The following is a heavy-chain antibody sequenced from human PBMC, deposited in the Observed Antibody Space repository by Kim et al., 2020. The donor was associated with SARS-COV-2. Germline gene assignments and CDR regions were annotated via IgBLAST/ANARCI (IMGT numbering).Heavy chain of an antibody. CDR1: GFTFSSYD. CDR2: IGTAGDT. J-gene: IGHJ4*02. Sequence: GGSLRLSCAASGFTFSSYDMHWVRQATGKGLEWVSAIGTAGDTYYPGSVKGRFTISRENAKNSLYLQMNSLRAGDTAVYYCARARRDYDSSGYYYFDYWGQGTLVTVSS. V-gene: IGHV3-13*01. D-gene: IGHD3-22*01. CDR3: ARARRDYDSSGYYYFDY.